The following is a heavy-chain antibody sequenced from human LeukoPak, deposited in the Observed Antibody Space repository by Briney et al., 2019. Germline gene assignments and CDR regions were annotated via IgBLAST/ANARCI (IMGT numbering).Heavy chain of an antibody. CDR2: INHSGST. CDR1: GGSFSGYY. V-gene: IGHV4-34*01. CDR3: ARGITMID. J-gene: IGHJ4*02. Sequence: SETLSLTCAVYGGSFSGYYWSWIRQPPGKGLEWIGEINHSGSTSYNPSLKSRVTMSVDTSRTQFSLKLSSVTAADTAVYYCARGITMIDWGQGTLVTVSS. D-gene: IGHD3-22*01.